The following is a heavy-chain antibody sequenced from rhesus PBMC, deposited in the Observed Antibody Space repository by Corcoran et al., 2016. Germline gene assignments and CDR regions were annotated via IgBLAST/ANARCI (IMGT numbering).Heavy chain of an antibody. CDR2: FNSVGGIT. J-gene: IGHJ4*01. V-gene: IGHV3S5*01. CDR1: GFTFSSYG. Sequence: EVQLVETGGGLVQPGGSLKLSCAASGFTFSSYGMSWVRQAPGKGLEWVSAFNSVGGITYSQDSGTGRFTISRDNSKNMLSLQMNSLRAEDTAVYYCAKDTPLYYYSGSYPFDYWGQGVLVTVSS. D-gene: IGHD3-16*01. CDR3: AKDTPLYYYSGSYPFDY.